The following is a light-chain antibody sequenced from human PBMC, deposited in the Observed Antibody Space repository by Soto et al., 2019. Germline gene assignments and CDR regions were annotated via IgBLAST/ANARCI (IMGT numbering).Light chain of an antibody. CDR2: DVT. CDR3: CSFAGSYSYV. Sequence: QSLLTQPRSVCGSPGQSVTISCTRTSIYVGRYDYVSWYQQHPGQAPKLIVYDVTERPSGVHDRFSGSKSGNTASLTISGLQAEDEADYSCCSFAGSYSYVFGTGTKVTVL. CDR1: SIYVGRYDY. J-gene: IGLJ1*01. V-gene: IGLV2-11*01.